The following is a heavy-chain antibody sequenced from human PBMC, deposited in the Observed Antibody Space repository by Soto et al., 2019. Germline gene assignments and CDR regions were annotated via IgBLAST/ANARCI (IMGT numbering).Heavy chain of an antibody. D-gene: IGHD5-18*01. J-gene: IGHJ6*02. CDR2: IYSGGST. Sequence: GGSLRLSCAGSGFTVTGFGFDVSSNYMSWVRQAPGKGLEWVAVIYSGGSTYYADSVMGRFTISRDSPKNTGFLQINNLTAENTAVYYCARRSEYSTGYYYYAIDVWGQRTTVTFSS. CDR3: ARRSEYSTGYYYYAIDV. V-gene: IGHV3-53*01. CDR1: GFTVTGFGFDVSSNY.